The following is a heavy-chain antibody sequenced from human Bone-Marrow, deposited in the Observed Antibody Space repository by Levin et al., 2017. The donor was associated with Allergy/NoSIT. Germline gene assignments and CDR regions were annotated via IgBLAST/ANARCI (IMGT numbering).Heavy chain of an antibody. CDR3: AKGGWLDRLNY. J-gene: IGHJ4*02. CDR2: ISGTGQKT. Sequence: GGSLRLSCVASGFTFSTYAMTWVRQAPGKGLEWVSTISGTGQKTYYADSVKGRFTISRDNSKNTLFVQINDPRVDDSAVYYCAKGGWLDRLNYWGQGALVSVSS. D-gene: IGHD6-19*01. CDR1: GFTFSTYA. V-gene: IGHV3-23*01.